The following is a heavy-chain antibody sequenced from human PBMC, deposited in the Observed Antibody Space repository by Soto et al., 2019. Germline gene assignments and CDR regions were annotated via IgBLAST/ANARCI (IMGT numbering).Heavy chain of an antibody. CDR2: ISAYNGNT. CDR3: ARSYGDYDDPYYYYYGMDV. V-gene: IGHV1-18*01. D-gene: IGHD4-17*01. CDR1: GYTFTSYG. Sequence: QVQLVQSGAEVKKPGASVKVSCKASGYTFTSYGISWVRQAPGQGLEWMGWISAYNGNTNYAQKLQGRVTMTTDTSTSTTYMELRSLRSDDTAVYYCARSYGDYDDPYYYYYGMDVWGQGTTVTVSS. J-gene: IGHJ6*02.